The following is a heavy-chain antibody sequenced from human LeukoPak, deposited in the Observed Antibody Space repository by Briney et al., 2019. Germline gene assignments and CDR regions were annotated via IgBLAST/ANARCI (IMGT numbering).Heavy chain of an antibody. V-gene: IGHV3-30*18. CDR1: GVTLSPYG. CDR2: ISYEGGTQ. CDR3: AKEGTPHVSTWYDL. D-gene: IGHD3-10*01. J-gene: IGHJ5*02. Sequence: PGGSLRLSCAASGVTLSPYGMHWVRQAPGKGLEWVAVISYEGGTQHYADSVKGRFIISGDNPRNTLYLQMNILRTEDTAVYYCAKEGTPHVSTWYDLWGQGTQVIVSS.